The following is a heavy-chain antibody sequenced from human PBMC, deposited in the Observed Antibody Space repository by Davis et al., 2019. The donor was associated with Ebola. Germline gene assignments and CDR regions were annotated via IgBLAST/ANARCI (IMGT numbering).Heavy chain of an antibody. Sequence: PGGSLRLSCAVYGGSFSGYYWSWIRQPPGKGLEWIGEINDSGNTNYNVSLKSRLTISVDTSKNQFSLKLSSVTAADTAVYYCARVAWGSGSYYKWYYYYYGMDVWGQGTTVTVSS. CDR2: INDSGNT. CDR3: ARVAWGSGSYYKWYYYYYGMDV. D-gene: IGHD3-10*01. CDR1: GGSFSGYY. V-gene: IGHV4-34*01. J-gene: IGHJ6*02.